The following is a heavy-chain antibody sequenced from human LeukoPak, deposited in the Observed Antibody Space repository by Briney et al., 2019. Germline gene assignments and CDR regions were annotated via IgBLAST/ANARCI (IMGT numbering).Heavy chain of an antibody. D-gene: IGHD2-2*01. J-gene: IGHJ5*02. CDR3: ARDKILGDIVVVPAASGWFDP. Sequence: SETLSLTCAVSGYSISSGYYWGWIRQPPGKGLEWIGSIYHSVSTYYNPSLKSRVTISVDTSKNQFSLKLSSVTAADTAVYYCARDKILGDIVVVPAASGWFDPWGQGTLVTVSS. CDR2: IYHSVST. V-gene: IGHV4-38-2*02. CDR1: GYSISSGYY.